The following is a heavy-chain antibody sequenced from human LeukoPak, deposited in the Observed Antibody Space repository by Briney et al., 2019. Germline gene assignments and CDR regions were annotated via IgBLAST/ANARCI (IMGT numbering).Heavy chain of an antibody. Sequence: ASVKVSCKASGGTFSSYAISWVRQAPGQGLEWMGGIIPIFGTANYAQKFQGRVTITADESTSTAYMELSSLRSEDTAVYYCARDDVPAADTWGQGTLVTVSS. V-gene: IGHV1-69*13. CDR3: ARDDVPAADT. CDR2: IIPIFGTA. CDR1: GGTFSSYA. D-gene: IGHD2-2*01. J-gene: IGHJ4*02.